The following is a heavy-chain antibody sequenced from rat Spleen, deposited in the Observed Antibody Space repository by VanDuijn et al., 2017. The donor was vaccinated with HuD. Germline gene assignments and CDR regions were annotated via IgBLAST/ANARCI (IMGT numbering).Heavy chain of an antibody. Sequence: EVQLVESGGGLVQPGRSLKLSCVASGFTFNNYWMTWIRQAPGKGLEWVASITNTGGSTYYPDSVKGRFSISRDNAKSSLYLQMNSLTSEDTATYYCARLTTVVDSFDYWGQGVMVTVSS. D-gene: IGHD1-1*01. V-gene: IGHV5-31*01. CDR2: ITNTGGST. CDR3: ARLTTVVDSFDY. CDR1: GFTFNNYW. J-gene: IGHJ2*01.